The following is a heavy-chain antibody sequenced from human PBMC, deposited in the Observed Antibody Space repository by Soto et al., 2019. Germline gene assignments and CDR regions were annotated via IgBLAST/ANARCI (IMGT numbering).Heavy chain of an antibody. Sequence: SGPTLVNPTQTLTLTCTFSGFSLSTSGVGVGWIRQPPGKALEWLALIYWNDDKRYSPSLKSRLTITKDTSKNQVVLTMTNMDPVDTATYYCAHRHGSGSYYNYWFDPWGQGTLVTVSS. D-gene: IGHD3-10*01. J-gene: IGHJ5*02. V-gene: IGHV2-5*01. CDR1: GFSLSTSGVG. CDR2: IYWNDDK. CDR3: AHRHGSGSYYNYWFDP.